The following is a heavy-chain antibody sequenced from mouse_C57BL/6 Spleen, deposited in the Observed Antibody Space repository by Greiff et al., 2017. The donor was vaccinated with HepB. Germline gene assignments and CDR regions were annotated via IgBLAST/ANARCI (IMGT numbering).Heavy chain of an antibody. CDR2: IWSGGST. CDR1: GFSLTSYG. J-gene: IGHJ4*01. D-gene: IGHD2-5*01. CDR3: ARNSGLYYSIYYAMDY. Sequence: VKVVESGPGLVQPSQSLSITCTVSGFSLTSYGVHWVRQSPGKGLEWLGVIWSGGSTDYNAAFISRLSISKDNSKSQVFFKMNSLQADDTAIYYCARNSGLYYSIYYAMDYWGQGTSVTVSS. V-gene: IGHV2-2*01.